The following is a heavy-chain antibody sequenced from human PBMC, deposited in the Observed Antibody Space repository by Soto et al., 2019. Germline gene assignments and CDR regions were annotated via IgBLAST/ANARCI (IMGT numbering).Heavy chain of an antibody. D-gene: IGHD3-10*01. V-gene: IGHV1-69*01. J-gene: IGHJ5*02. CDR2: IIPMYGPA. Sequence: QVPLVQSGAEVKKPGSSVTVSCKASGGTFSSYAIHWVRQAPGQGLEWMGGIIPMYGPAKYAQRFQGRVTSTADEATTTVDMELTSLTSQDTAVYYCARVTSMVRGVIDNWFDPWGHGTLVTVSS. CDR3: ARVTSMVRGVIDNWFDP. CDR1: GGTFSSYA.